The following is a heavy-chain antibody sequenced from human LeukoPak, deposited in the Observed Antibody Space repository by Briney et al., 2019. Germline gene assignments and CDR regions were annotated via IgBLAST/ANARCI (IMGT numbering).Heavy chain of an antibody. D-gene: IGHD3-10*01. CDR2: ISSSSSYI. V-gene: IGHV3-21*01. CDR3: ARDFRDGSGSYRY. CDR1: GFTFSSYS. Sequence: GGSLRLSCAASGFTFSSYSMNWVRQAPGKGLEWASSISSSSSYIYYADSVKGRFTISRDNAKNSLYLQMNSLRAEDTAVYYRARDFRDGSGSYRYWGQGTLVTVSS. J-gene: IGHJ4*02.